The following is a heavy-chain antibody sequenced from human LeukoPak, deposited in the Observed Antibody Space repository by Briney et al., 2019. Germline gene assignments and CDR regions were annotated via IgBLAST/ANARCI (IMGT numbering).Heavy chain of an antibody. V-gene: IGHV3-30*04. CDR1: GFTFSSYA. J-gene: IGHJ4*02. Sequence: GGSLRLSCAASGFTFSSYAMHWVRQAPGKGLEWVAVISYDGSNKYYADSVKGRFTISRDNSKNTLYLQMNSLRAEDTAVYYCARGYSSGWYGIDFDYWGQGTLVTVSS. CDR3: ARGYSSGWYGIDFDY. D-gene: IGHD6-19*01. CDR2: ISYDGSNK.